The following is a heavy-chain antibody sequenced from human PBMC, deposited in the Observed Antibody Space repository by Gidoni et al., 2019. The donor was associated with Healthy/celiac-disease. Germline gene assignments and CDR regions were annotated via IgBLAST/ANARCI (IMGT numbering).Heavy chain of an antibody. CDR2: IVVGSGNT. J-gene: IGHJ6*02. CDR3: AAELEGDYPPDYYYYGMDV. V-gene: IGHV1-58*02. Sequence: QMQLVQSGPEVKKPGTSVKVYCKSSGFTFTSSAMHWVRQARGQSLEWIGWIVVGSGNTNYAQKFQERVTITRDMSTSTAYMELSSLRSEDTAVYYCAAELEGDYPPDYYYYGMDVWGQGTTVTVSS. CDR1: GFTFTSSA. D-gene: IGHD4-17*01.